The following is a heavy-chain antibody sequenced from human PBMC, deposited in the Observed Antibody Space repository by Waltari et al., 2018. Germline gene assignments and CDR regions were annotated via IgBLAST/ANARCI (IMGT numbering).Heavy chain of an antibody. D-gene: IGHD2-2*01. V-gene: IGHV4-4*07. CDR2: IYTSGST. J-gene: IGHJ5*02. CDR3: ARDVPDCSSTSCYPVVAATWDWFDP. CDR1: GGSISSYY. Sequence: QVQLQESGPGLVKPSETLSLTCTVSGGSISSYYWSWIRQPAGKGLEWIGRIYTSGSTNYNPSLKRRVTMSVDTSKNQFSLKLSSVTAADTAVYYCARDVPDCSSTSCYPVVAATWDWFDPWGQGTLVTVSS.